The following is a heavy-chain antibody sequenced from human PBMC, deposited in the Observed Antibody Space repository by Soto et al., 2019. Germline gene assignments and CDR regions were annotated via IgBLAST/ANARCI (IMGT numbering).Heavy chain of an antibody. J-gene: IGHJ4*02. CDR2: IWYDGSNK. CDR1: GFTFSSYG. Sequence: LRLSCAASGFTFSSYGMHWVRQAPGKGLEWVAVIWYDGSNKYYADSVKGRFTISRDNSKNTLYLQMNSLRAEDTAVYYCARENYYDSSGYFDYWGQGTLVTVSS. V-gene: IGHV3-33*01. CDR3: ARENYYDSSGYFDY. D-gene: IGHD3-22*01.